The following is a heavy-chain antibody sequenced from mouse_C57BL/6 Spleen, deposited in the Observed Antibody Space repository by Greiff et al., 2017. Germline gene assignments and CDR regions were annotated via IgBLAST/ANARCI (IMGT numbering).Heavy chain of an antibody. CDR2: IYPGDVDT. Sequence: LKESGASVKISCKASGYAFSSYWMNWVKQRPGKGLEWIGQIYPGDVDTNYNGKFKGKATLTADKSSSTAYMQLSSLTSEDSAVYFCARAGTFRYFDVWGTGTTVTVSS. D-gene: IGHD4-1*01. CDR3: ARAGTFRYFDV. V-gene: IGHV1-80*01. J-gene: IGHJ1*03. CDR1: GYAFSSYW.